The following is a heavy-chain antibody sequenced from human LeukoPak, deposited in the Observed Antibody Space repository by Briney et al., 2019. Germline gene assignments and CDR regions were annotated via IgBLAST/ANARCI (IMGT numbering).Heavy chain of an antibody. CDR1: GFTFSSYA. J-gene: IGHJ4*02. D-gene: IGHD3-10*01. V-gene: IGHV3-23*01. Sequence: GGSLRLSCAASGFASGFTFSSYAMSWVRQAPGKGLEWVASINGRAATTYYADSVKGRFTISRDNSKNMLYLQMNSLRVEDTAVYYCVQWYYYGSGTSFHYFDYWGQGTLVTASS. CDR3: VQWYYYGSGTSFHYFDY. CDR2: INGRAATT.